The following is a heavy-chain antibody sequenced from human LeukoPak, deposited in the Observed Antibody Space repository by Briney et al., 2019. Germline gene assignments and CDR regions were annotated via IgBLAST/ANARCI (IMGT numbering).Heavy chain of an antibody. CDR3: ATLTYCSGGSCFPKYFQH. D-gene: IGHD2-15*01. V-gene: IGHV4-59*08. Sequence: PSETLSLARTVSGGSISNYYWSWIRQPPGKGLEWIGYIYYSGSTNHNPSLKSRVTLSVDTSKNQFSLKLSSVTAADTAVYYCATLTYCSGGSCFPKYFQHWGQGTLVAVSS. J-gene: IGHJ1*01. CDR1: GGSISNYY. CDR2: IYYSGST.